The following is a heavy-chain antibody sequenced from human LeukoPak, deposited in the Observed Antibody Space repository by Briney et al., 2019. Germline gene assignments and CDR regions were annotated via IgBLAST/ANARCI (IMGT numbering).Heavy chain of an antibody. Sequence: PGGSLRLSCAASGFTFSSYAMSWVRQAPGKGLEWVSAISGSGGSTYYADSVKGRFTISRDNSKNTLYLQMNSLGAEDTAVYYCAKIPKGYYYYGMDVWGQGTTVTVSS. CDR2: ISGSGGST. V-gene: IGHV3-23*01. CDR1: GFTFSSYA. J-gene: IGHJ6*02. CDR3: AKIPKGYYYYGMDV.